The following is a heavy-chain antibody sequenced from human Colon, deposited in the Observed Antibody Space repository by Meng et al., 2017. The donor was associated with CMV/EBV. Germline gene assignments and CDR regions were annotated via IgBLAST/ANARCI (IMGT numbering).Heavy chain of an antibody. V-gene: IGHV3-30*02. CDR2: LRYDGKYK. CDR1: GFTLSTSG. J-gene: IGHJ1*01. CDR3: AKASTLVVSPSDLQD. Sequence: SGFTLSTSGMHWVRQAPGKGLEWVAFLRYDGKYKYYGDSVKGRFTISRDSSNNTLYLQMNSLRADDTAVYYCAKASTLVVSPSDLQDWGQGTLVTVSS. D-gene: IGHD3-22*01.